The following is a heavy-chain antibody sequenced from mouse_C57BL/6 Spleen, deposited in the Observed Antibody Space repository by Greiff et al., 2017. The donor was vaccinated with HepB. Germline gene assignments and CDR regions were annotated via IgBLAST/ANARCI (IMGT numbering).Heavy chain of an antibody. Sequence: QVQLKQSGPELVKPGASVKLSCKASGYTFTSYDINWVKQRPGQGLEWIGWIYPRDGSTKYNEKFKGKATLTVDTSSSTAYMELHSLTSEDSAVYFCARGLSTMVTTPWFAYWGQGTLVTVSA. CDR1: GYTFTSYD. V-gene: IGHV1-85*01. CDR2: IYPRDGST. J-gene: IGHJ3*01. D-gene: IGHD2-2*01. CDR3: ARGLSTMVTTPWFAY.